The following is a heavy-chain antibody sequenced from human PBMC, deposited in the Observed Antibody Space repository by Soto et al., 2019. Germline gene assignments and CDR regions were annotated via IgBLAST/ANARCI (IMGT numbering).Heavy chain of an antibody. CDR2: TFFSGSA. J-gene: IGHJ5*02. D-gene: IGHD4-17*01. Sequence: SETLFLTCTVSCGSITICDYYWTWIRQPPGKGLEWIGYTFFSGSAYYHPSLKSRVTISVDTSKNQFSLKLRSVTAADTAVYYCARYGDYWFDHWGQGTLVTVSS. CDR3: ARYGDYWFDH. CDR1: CGSITICDYY. V-gene: IGHV4-30-4*01.